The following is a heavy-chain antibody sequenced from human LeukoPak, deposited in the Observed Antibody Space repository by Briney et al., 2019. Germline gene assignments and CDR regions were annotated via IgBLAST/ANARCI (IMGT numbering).Heavy chain of an antibody. V-gene: IGHV1-46*01. CDR2: INPSGGST. CDR3: ARWDYYDSSGYYGGDY. J-gene: IGHJ4*02. CDR1: GYTFTSYY. Sequence: ASVKVSCKASGYTFTSYYMHWVRQAPGQGLEWMGIINPSGGSTSYAQKFQGRVTMTRDMSTSTVYMELSSLRSEDTAVYYCARWDYYDSSGYYGGDYWGQGTLVTVSS. D-gene: IGHD3-22*01.